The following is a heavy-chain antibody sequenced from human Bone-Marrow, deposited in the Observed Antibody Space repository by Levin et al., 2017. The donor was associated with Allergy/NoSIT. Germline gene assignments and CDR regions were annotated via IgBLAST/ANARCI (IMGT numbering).Heavy chain of an antibody. Sequence: NTGGSLRLSCVASGFNFANYAMNWVRQAPGKGLEWVASISSSTTFIKYADSVKGRFTISRDNTEKSVNLDMSSLRGDDSALYYCARAFGHCSSTTCYDFDYWGQGILVIVSS. D-gene: IGHD2-2*03. J-gene: IGHJ4*02. CDR1: GFNFANYA. V-gene: IGHV3-21*01. CDR2: ISSSTTFI. CDR3: ARAFGHCSSTTCYDFDY.